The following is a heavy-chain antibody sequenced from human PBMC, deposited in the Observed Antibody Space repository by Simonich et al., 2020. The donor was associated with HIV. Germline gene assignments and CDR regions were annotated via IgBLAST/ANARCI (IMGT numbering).Heavy chain of an antibody. CDR2: ITVYNGHT. D-gene: IGHD1-26*01. CDR1: GYTYINFG. V-gene: IGHV1-18*01. J-gene: IGHJ4*02. CDR3: ARDLPIGSYFDY. Sequence: VQLVQSGAEVKKPGASVKVSCKASGYTYINFGINWVRQAPGQGLEWMGRITVYNGHTDSAQKFRGRLTLTPDTSTTTAYMELRSLRSDDTAVYYCARDLPIGSYFDYWGQGTLVTVSS.